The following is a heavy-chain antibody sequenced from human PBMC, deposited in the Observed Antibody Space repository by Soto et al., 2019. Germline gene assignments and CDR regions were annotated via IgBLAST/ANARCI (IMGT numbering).Heavy chain of an antibody. D-gene: IGHD3-22*01. J-gene: IGHJ5*02. CDR3: ASGFDSDGLYNGGHP. Sequence: VQLQESGPGLVKPSRTLSLTCTVSGGSISTTNWWGWVRQCPGKGLEWIGEILHIGSTNYNPSLKSRVTISIDKSKNQFSLRLSSVTAADTAVYYCASGFDSDGLYNGGHPWGQGTLVSVSS. CDR1: GGSISTTNW. V-gene: IGHV4-4*02. CDR2: ILHIGST.